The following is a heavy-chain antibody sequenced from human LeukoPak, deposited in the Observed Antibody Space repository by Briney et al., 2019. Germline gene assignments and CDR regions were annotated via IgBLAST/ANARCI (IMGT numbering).Heavy chain of an antibody. J-gene: IGHJ3*02. Sequence: TPSETLSLTCAVYGGSFSGYYWSWIRQPPGKGLEWIGEINHSGSTNYNPSLKSRVTISVDTSKNQFSLKLSSVTAADTAVYYCARVNYCSSTSCLLGRAFDIWGQGTMVTVSS. CDR3: ARVNYCSSTSCLLGRAFDI. D-gene: IGHD2-2*01. CDR1: GGSFSGYY. CDR2: INHSGST. V-gene: IGHV4-34*01.